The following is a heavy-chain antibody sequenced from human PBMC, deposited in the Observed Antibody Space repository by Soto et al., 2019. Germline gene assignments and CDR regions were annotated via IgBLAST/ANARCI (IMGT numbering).Heavy chain of an antibody. CDR2: INAGNGNT. CDR3: ARDLGVALGNGWYIVEDY. Sequence: ASVKVSCKASGYTFTSYAMHWVRQAPGQRLEWMGWINAGNGNTKYSQKFQGRVTITRDTSASTAYMELSSLRSEDTAVYYCARDLGVALGNGWYIVEDYWGQGTLVTVS. J-gene: IGHJ4*02. CDR1: GYTFTSYA. V-gene: IGHV1-3*01. D-gene: IGHD6-19*01.